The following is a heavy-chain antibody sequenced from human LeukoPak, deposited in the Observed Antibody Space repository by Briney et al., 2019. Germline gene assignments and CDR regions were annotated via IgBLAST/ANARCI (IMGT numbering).Heavy chain of an antibody. CDR1: GFTVSSNY. Sequence: GGSLRLSCAASGFTVSSNYMSWVRQAPGKGLEWVSVIYSGGSTYYADSVKDRFTISRDNSKNTLYLQMNSLGAEDTAVYYCARANYGSGSYGMDVWGQGTTVTVPS. CDR3: ARANYGSGSYGMDV. J-gene: IGHJ6*02. CDR2: IYSGGST. V-gene: IGHV3-66*01. D-gene: IGHD3-10*01.